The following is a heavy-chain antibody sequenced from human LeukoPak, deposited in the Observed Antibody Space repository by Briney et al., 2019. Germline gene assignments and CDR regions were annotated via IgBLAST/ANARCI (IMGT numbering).Heavy chain of an antibody. CDR3: ARAYSSSAGFDC. CDR2: ISSSSSYI. J-gene: IGHJ4*02. V-gene: IGHV3-21*01. D-gene: IGHD6-6*01. CDR1: GFTFSSYS. Sequence: GGSLRLSCAASGFTFSSYSMNWVRQAPGKGLEWVSSISSSSSYIYYADSVKGRFTISRDNAKNSLYLQMNSLRAEDTAVYYCARAYSSSAGFDCWGQGTLVTVPS.